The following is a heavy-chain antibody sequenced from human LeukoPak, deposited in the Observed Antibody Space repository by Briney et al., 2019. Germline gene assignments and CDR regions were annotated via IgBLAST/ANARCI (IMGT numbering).Heavy chain of an antibody. CDR3: ATKAREAPE. Sequence: GGSLGLSCATSGFSFSDNYMSWIRQAPGKGLQWLSYISGDGYDINYADSVKGRFTVARDNAKNALYLQMNSLGVEDTAVYYCATKAREAPEWGQGTLVTVSS. J-gene: IGHJ4*02. CDR2: ISGDGYDI. D-gene: IGHD1/OR15-1a*01. V-gene: IGHV3-11*01. CDR1: GFSFSDNY.